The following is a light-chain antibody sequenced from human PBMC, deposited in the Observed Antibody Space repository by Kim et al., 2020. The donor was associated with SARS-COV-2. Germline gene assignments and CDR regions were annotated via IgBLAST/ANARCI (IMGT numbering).Light chain of an antibody. CDR1: QSISNN. CDR2: AAS. V-gene: IGKV1-16*02. Sequence: ASVGKRVTVTGRAVQSISNNLAWLQQKPGKAPKFLIYAASILQGGVPSKFSGSGSGTDFTLTISSLQSEDFATYYCQQYKSYPLTFGGGTKVDIK. CDR3: QQYKSYPLT. J-gene: IGKJ4*01.